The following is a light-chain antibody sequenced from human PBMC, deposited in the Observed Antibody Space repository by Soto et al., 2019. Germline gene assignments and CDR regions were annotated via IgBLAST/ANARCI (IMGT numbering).Light chain of an antibody. CDR2: KAS. CDR3: QQYNSYPWT. Sequence: DIQMTQSPSTLSASVGDRATIICRASQSISSRLAWYQQKPGKAPKLLIYKASSLESGVPSRFSGSGSGTEFTLTISSLQPDDFATYYCQQYNSYPWTFGQGTKVEIK. J-gene: IGKJ1*01. V-gene: IGKV1-5*03. CDR1: QSISSR.